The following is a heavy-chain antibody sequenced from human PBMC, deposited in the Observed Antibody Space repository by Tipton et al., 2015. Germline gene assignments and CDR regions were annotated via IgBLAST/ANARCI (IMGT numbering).Heavy chain of an antibody. J-gene: IGHJ6*02. CDR3: ARDLEHGMDV. V-gene: IGHV4-61*01. Sequence: TLSLTCTVSGGSVSSGSYYWSWIRQPPGTGLEWIGYISFSDTTHYNPSLKSRITISLNTSKNQFSLKMSSVTAADTAVYFCARDLEHGMDVWGQGTTVTVS. CDR1: GGSVSSGSYY. CDR2: ISFSDTT.